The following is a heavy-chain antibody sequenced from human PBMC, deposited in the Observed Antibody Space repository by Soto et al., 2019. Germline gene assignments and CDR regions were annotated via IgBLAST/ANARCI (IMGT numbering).Heavy chain of an antibody. CDR2: IYYSGST. J-gene: IGHJ4*02. V-gene: IGHV4-39*01. CDR3: ARRGYCSSTSCYLFDS. CDR1: GGSISSSSYY. Sequence: SETLSLTCTVSGGSISSSSYYWGWIRQPPGKGLEWIGSIYYSGSTYYNPSLKSRVTISVDTSKNQFSLKLSSVTAADTAVYYCARRGYCSSTSCYLFDSWGQGTLVTVSS. D-gene: IGHD2-2*03.